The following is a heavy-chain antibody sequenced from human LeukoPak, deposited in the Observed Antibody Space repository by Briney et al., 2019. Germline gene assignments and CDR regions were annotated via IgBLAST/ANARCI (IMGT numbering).Heavy chain of an antibody. CDR2: INPNSGGT. Sequence: RASVKVSCKASGYTFTNYGLSWVRQAPGQGLEWMGWINPNSGGTNYAQKFQGRVTMTRDTSISTAYMELTRLRSDDTAVYYCARDNGDYWFDYWGQGTLVTVSS. J-gene: IGHJ4*02. V-gene: IGHV1-2*02. D-gene: IGHD4-17*01. CDR3: ARDNGDYWFDY. CDR1: GYTFTNYG.